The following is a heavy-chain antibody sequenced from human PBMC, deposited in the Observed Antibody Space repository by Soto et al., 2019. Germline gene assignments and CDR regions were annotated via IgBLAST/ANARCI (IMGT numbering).Heavy chain of an antibody. V-gene: IGHV4-39*01. J-gene: IGHJ3*02. D-gene: IGHD3-22*01. CDR1: GGSISSSSYY. Sequence: SETLSLTCTVSGGSISSSSYYWGWIRQPPGKGLEWVGSIYYSGSTYYNPSLKSRVTISVETSKNTFYLKLSSVTAADTAVYYCERGITMTVVVITSYHDAFDIWGKGTLAT. CDR3: ERGITMTVVVITSYHDAFDI. CDR2: IYYSGST.